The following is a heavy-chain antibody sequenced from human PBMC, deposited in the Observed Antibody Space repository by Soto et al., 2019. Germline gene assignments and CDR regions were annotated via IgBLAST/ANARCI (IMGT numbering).Heavy chain of an antibody. D-gene: IGHD1-7*01. J-gene: IGHJ4*02. Sequence: SETLSLTCTVSGGPLTSYYWSWIRQPPGKGLEWIGYISYSGSTYYNASLKSRFTISVDTSKNQFSLNLSFVTAADTAVYYCATMGTPATGLYYFDYWGQGTLVTVSS. CDR2: ISYSGST. V-gene: IGHV4-59*08. CDR3: ATMGTPATGLYYFDY. CDR1: GGPLTSYY.